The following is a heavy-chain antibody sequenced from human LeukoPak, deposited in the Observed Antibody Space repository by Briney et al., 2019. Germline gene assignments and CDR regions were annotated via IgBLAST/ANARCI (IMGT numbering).Heavy chain of an antibody. CDR1: GYSFTTYW. D-gene: IGHD1-1*01. V-gene: IGHV5-51*01. Sequence: GESLKISCKGSGYSFTTYWIAWVRQMPGKGLEWMGIINPGDSNTKYSPSVQGQVTITVDKSIGTAYLQWNSLKASDTAIYYCARKNRTPLRNNWFDSWGQGTLVTVSS. J-gene: IGHJ5*01. CDR3: ARKNRTPLRNNWFDS. CDR2: INPGDSNT.